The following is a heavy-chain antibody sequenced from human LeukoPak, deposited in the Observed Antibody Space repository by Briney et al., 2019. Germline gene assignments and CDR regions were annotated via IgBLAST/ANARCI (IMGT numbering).Heavy chain of an antibody. CDR2: ISAYNGNT. V-gene: IGHV1-18*01. J-gene: IGHJ6*03. CDR1: GYTFTSYG. CDR3: ARVRPVGEWLISYYYMDV. Sequence: ASVKVSCKASGYTFTSYGISWVRQAPGQGLEWMGWISAYNGNTNYAQKLQGRVTMTTDTSTSTAYMELRSLRSDDTAVYYCARVRPVGEWLISYYYMDVWGKGTTVTVSS. D-gene: IGHD3-3*01.